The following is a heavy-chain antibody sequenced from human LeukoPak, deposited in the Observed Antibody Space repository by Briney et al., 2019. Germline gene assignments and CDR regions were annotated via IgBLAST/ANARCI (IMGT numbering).Heavy chain of an antibody. CDR3: ATYRQVLLPFES. J-gene: IGHJ4*02. V-gene: IGHV3-23*01. CDR1: GFTFSTFA. Sequence: GGSLRLSCAASGFTFSTFALIWVRQPPRKGLEWVSSIFPSGGEIHYADSVRGRFTISRDNSKSTLSLQMNSLRAEDTAIYYCATYRQVLLPFESWGQGTLVTVSS. D-gene: IGHD2-8*02. CDR2: IFPSGGEI.